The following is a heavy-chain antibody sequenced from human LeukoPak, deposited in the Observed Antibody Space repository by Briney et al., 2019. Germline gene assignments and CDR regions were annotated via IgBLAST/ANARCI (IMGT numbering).Heavy chain of an antibody. CDR2: INPSSDFT. V-gene: IGHV1-2*02. J-gene: IGHJ4*02. CDR1: GYTFIDYY. D-gene: IGHD2-15*01. CDR3: ARAISGGSPITASDY. Sequence: ASVKVSCKASGYTFIDYYIHWVRQAPGQGLEWMGWINPSSDFTNFAQNFQGRVTMTSDTSISTAYMELSRLRSDDTAVYYCARAISGGSPITASDYWGQGTLVTVSS.